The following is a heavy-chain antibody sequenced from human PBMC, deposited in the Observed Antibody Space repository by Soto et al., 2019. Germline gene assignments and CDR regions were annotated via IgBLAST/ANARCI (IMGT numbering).Heavy chain of an antibody. CDR3: ARAPGGSSNAWYINY. CDR1: GHTFTSYG. Sequence: ASVKVSCKASGHTFTSYGISWVRQAPGQGLEWMAWINANNGNTDYAQKLQGRVTMTTDTSTNTASMELRSLRSDDTAVYYCARAPGGSSNAWYINYWGQGTLVTVSS. D-gene: IGHD6-19*01. CDR2: INANNGNT. J-gene: IGHJ4*02. V-gene: IGHV1-18*01.